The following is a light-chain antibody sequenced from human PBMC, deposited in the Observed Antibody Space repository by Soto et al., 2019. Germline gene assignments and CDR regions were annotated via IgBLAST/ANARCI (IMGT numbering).Light chain of an antibody. CDR2: GTS. V-gene: IGKV1-9*01. CDR3: QQLQSSPFT. CDR1: QDISRY. J-gene: IGKJ3*01. Sequence: IQLTQSPSSLSASVGDRVTITCRASQDISRYLAWYQQTAGKSPKLLIYGTSTLQSGVPSRFSGIGSGTDFTLTISSLQPEDFGTYYCQQLQSSPFTFGPGTKVDF.